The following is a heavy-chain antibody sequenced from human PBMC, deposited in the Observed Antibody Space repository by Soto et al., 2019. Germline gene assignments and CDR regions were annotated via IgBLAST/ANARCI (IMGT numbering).Heavy chain of an antibody. V-gene: IGHV3-30*18. CDR1: RFTFSSYG. CDR2: ISYDGSNK. Sequence: PXVSLRLWGAATRFTFSSYGMHWVRQAPGKWLEWVAVISYDGSNKYYAESVKGRFTISRDNSKNWLYLQMKSLRAEDTSVYYWAKAGDIAAGGTSYFDYWGQGTRVTVSS. J-gene: IGHJ4*02. D-gene: IGHD6-13*01. CDR3: AKAGDIAAGGTSYFDY.